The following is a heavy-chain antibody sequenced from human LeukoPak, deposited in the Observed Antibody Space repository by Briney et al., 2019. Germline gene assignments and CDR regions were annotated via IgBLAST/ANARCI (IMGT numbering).Heavy chain of an antibody. V-gene: IGHV3-23*01. CDR1: GFTFTNYA. CDR3: ARVGDLRFDYYYAMDV. Sequence: PGGSLRLSCEASGFTFTNYAMAWVRQGPGKGLEWVSGITGSGGKTYYADSVKGRFTISRDNAKNSLYLQMNSLRAEDTAVYYCARVGDLRFDYYYAMDVWGQGTTVTVSS. D-gene: IGHD3-10*01. J-gene: IGHJ6*02. CDR2: ITGSGGKT.